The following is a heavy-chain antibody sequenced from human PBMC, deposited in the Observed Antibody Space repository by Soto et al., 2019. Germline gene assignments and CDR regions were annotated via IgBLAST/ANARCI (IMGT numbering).Heavy chain of an antibody. Sequence: SETLSLTCTVSGGSISSYYWSWIRQPPGKGLEWIGYIYYSGSTNYNPSLKSRVTISVDTSKNQFSLKLSSVTAADTAVYYCARHDSGGSYYYYYYMDVWGKGATVTVSS. J-gene: IGHJ6*03. CDR3: ARHDSGGSYYYYYYMDV. CDR1: GGSISSYY. D-gene: IGHD2-15*01. V-gene: IGHV4-59*08. CDR2: IYYSGST.